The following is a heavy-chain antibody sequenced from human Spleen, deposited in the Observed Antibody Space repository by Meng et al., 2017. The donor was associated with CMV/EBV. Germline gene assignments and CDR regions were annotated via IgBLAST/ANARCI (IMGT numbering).Heavy chain of an antibody. CDR3: ALGATDY. Sequence: GGSLRLSCAASGSTFSSYAMSWVRQTPGKGLVWVSRINSDGSSTSYADSVKGRFTISRDNAKNTLYLQMNSLRAEDTAVYYCALGATDYWGQGTLVTVSS. CDR1: GSTFSSYA. J-gene: IGHJ4*02. V-gene: IGHV3-74*01. CDR2: INSDGSST. D-gene: IGHD1-26*01.